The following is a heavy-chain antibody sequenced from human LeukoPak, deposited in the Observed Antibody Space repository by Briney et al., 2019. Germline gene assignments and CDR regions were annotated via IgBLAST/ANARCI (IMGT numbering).Heavy chain of an antibody. CDR2: IGTAGDT. J-gene: IGHJ4*02. D-gene: IGHD4-17*01. CDR1: GFTFSSYD. CDR3: ARARENDYDFDY. V-gene: IGHV3-13*01. Sequence: GGSPRLSCAASGFTFSSYDMHWVRQATGKGLEWVSAIGTAGDTYYPGSVKGRFTISRENAKNSLYLQMNSLRAGDTAVYYCARARENDYDFDYWGQGTLVTVSS.